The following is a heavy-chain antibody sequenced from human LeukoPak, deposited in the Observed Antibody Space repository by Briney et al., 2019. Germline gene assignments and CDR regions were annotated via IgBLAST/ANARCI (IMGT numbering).Heavy chain of an antibody. Sequence: PSQTLSLTCTVSGGSISSGGYYWSWIRQHPGKGLEWIGYIYYSGSTYYNPSLKSRVTMSVDTSKNQFSLKLSSVTAADTAVYYCARSYDVNYYYYYGMDVWGQGTTVTVSS. CDR3: ARSYDVNYYYYYGMDV. D-gene: IGHD3-3*01. CDR2: IYYSGST. V-gene: IGHV4-31*03. J-gene: IGHJ6*02. CDR1: GGSISSGGYY.